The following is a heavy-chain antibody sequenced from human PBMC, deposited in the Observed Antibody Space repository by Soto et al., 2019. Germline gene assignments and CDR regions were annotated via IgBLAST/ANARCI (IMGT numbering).Heavy chain of an antibody. Sequence: GGSLRLSCAASGFTVSSNYMNWVRQSPGKGLEWVSVIYSGGNTYYADSVKGRFTISRDNSKNTLYLQMNSLRAEDTAVYYCASLGYSGYDFAFDIWGQGTMVTVSS. J-gene: IGHJ3*02. D-gene: IGHD5-12*01. CDR2: IYSGGNT. V-gene: IGHV3-53*01. CDR3: ASLGYSGYDFAFDI. CDR1: GFTVSSNY.